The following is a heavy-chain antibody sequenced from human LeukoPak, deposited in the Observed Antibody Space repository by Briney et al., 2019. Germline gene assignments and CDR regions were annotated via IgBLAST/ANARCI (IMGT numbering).Heavy chain of an antibody. CDR2: VYYSGAT. D-gene: IGHD2/OR15-2a*01. J-gene: IGHJ4*02. CDR3: AKYGNYLVD. V-gene: IGHV4-59*13. Sequence: PSETLSLTCTVSGDSISGYYWSWIRHPPGKALEYIGYVYYSGATNSNPSLKSRVTISLDTSKNQFSLKLNSVTAADTAVYYCAKYGNYLVDWGQGTLVTVSS. CDR1: GDSISGYY.